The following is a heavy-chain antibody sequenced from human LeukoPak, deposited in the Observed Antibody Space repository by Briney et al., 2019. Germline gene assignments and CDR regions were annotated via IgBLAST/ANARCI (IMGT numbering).Heavy chain of an antibody. V-gene: IGHV3-9*01. CDR3: ARELQYQLAGDY. D-gene: IGHD2-2*01. J-gene: IGHJ4*02. CDR1: GFTFRDYA. CDR2: ISWDSSSV. Sequence: GGSLRLSCAASGFTFRDYAMYWVRQAPGKGLEWVSGISWDSSSVAYADSVKGRFTISRDNSKNTLYLQMNSLRAEDTAVYYCARELQYQLAGDYWGQGTLVTVSS.